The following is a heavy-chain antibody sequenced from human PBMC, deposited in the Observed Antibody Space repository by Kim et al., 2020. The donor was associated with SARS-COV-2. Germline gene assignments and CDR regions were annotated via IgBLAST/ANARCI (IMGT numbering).Heavy chain of an antibody. CDR3: ARRVRITIFGVVTYFDY. J-gene: IGHJ4*02. CDR2: IYHSGST. Sequence: SETLSLTCAVSGVSISSSNWWSWVRQPPGKGLEWIGEIYHSGSTNYNPSLKSRVTISVDKSKNQFSLKLSSVTAADTAVYYCARRVRITIFGVVTYFDYWGQGTLVTVSS. D-gene: IGHD3-3*01. V-gene: IGHV4-4*02. CDR1: GVSISSSNW.